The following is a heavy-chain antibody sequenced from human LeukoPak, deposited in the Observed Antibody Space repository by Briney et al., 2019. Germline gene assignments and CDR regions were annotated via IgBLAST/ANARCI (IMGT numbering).Heavy chain of an antibody. Sequence: SETLSLTCAMYGGSFSDYYYTWIRQPPGKGLEWIGEINHSGNVNYNASLTSRVTISLDTSKNQFSLTLASVTAADTAIYYCARRIWNNYPRHNWFDPWGQGTLVTVSS. CDR1: GGSFSDYY. J-gene: IGHJ5*02. CDR2: INHSGNV. V-gene: IGHV4-34*01. D-gene: IGHD3-3*01. CDR3: ARRIWNNYPRHNWFDP.